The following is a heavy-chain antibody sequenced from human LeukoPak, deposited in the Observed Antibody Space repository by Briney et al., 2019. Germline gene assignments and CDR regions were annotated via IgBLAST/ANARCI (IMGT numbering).Heavy chain of an antibody. CDR2: TGSGDGT. V-gene: IGHV3-23*01. J-gene: IGHJ4*02. CDR3: AKAGLVRGGALDS. D-gene: IGHD4/OR15-4a*01. CDR1: GFTFSTYA. Sequence: GGSLRLSCAASGFTFSTYAMTWDRQAPGKGLEWVSSTGSGDGTSAADSVTGRFSISRDNSKSTLYLQMNSLRVEDTAVYYCAKAGLVRGGALDSWGQGTLVTVSS.